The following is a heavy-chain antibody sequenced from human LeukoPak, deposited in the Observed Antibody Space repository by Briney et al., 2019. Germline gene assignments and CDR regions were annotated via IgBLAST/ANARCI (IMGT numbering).Heavy chain of an antibody. CDR2: INPNSGGT. J-gene: IGHJ4*02. CDR3: ARTVLRFLEWFWDAYFDY. CDR1: GYTFTGYY. Sequence: ASVKVSCKASGYTFTGYYMHWVRQAPGQGLEWMGWINPNSGGTNYAQKFQGWVTMTRDTSISTAYMELSRLRSDDTAVYYCARTVLRFLEWFWDAYFDYWGQGTLVTVSS. V-gene: IGHV1-2*04. D-gene: IGHD3-3*01.